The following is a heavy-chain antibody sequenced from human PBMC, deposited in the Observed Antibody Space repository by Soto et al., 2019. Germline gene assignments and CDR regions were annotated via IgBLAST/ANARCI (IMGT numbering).Heavy chain of an antibody. CDR1: GFTFSSYA. V-gene: IGHV3-23*01. Sequence: LRLSCAASGFTFSSYAMSWVRQAPGKGLEWVSAISGSGGSTYYADSVKGRFTISRDNSKNTLYLQMNSLRAEDTAVYYCAKKRSRADTAMVTYYYYGMDVWGQGTTVTVSS. CDR3: AKKRSRADTAMVTYYYYGMDV. D-gene: IGHD5-18*01. CDR2: ISGSGGST. J-gene: IGHJ6*02.